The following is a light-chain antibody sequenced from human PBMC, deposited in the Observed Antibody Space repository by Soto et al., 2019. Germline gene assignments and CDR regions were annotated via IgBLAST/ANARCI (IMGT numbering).Light chain of an antibody. J-gene: IGLJ1*01. CDR3: FSYTSSGTYV. CDR1: SSDVGNYKY. CDR2: GVS. V-gene: IGLV2-14*01. Sequence: QSVLTQPASVSGSPGQSITISCTGTSSDVGNYKYVSWYQQHPGKAPKLMIYGVSNRPSGVSNRFSGSKSGNTAPLTISGLQAEDETDYYCFSYTSSGTYVFGTGTKVTVL.